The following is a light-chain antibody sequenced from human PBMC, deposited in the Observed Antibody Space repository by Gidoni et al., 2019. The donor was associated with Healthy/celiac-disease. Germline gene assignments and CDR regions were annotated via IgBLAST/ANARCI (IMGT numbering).Light chain of an antibody. CDR1: KLGDKY. V-gene: IGLV3-1*01. CDR3: QAWDSGPDFYV. CDR2: QDS. J-gene: IGLJ1*01. Sequence: SYELTQPPSVSVSPGQTASITCSGDKLGDKYACWYQQKPGQSPVLVIYQDSKRPSGIPERFSGSNSGNTATLTISGTQAMDEADYYCQAWDSGPDFYVFGTGTKVTVL.